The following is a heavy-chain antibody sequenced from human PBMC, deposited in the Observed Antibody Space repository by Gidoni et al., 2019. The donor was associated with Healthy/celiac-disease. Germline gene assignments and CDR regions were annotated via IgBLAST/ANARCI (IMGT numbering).Heavy chain of an antibody. V-gene: IGHV3-23*01. D-gene: IGHD1-26*01. CDR1: GFTFSSYA. Sequence: EVQLLEYGGGLVQPGGYLRLSCAASGFTFSSYAMSCVLQTPGKGLEWVSAISGSGGSTYYADSVEDLFTISRDNSKNTLYLQMNSLRAEDKALYYCAQDQLRTLGASNFDYWGQGTLVTVSS. CDR3: AQDQLRTLGASNFDY. CDR2: ISGSGGST. J-gene: IGHJ4*02.